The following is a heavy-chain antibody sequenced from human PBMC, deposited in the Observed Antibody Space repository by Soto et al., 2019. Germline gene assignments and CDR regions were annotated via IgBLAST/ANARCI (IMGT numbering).Heavy chain of an antibody. V-gene: IGHV4-34*09. J-gene: IGHJ4*02. CDR3: ARDFISDDSSGYYHYYFDY. CDR2: VNHSGST. D-gene: IGHD3-22*01. Sequence: PSETLSLTCAVYGGSFSGYFWTWIRQPPGEGLEWIGEVNHSGSTSYNPSLKSRVTISVDTSKNQFSLKLSSVTAADTAVYYCARDFISDDSSGYYHYYFDYWGQGTLVTVSS. CDR1: GGSFSGYF.